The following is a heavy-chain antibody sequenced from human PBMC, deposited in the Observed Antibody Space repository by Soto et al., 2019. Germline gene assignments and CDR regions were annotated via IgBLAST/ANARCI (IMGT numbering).Heavy chain of an antibody. CDR3: AGTGQQLVSGVFDY. V-gene: IGHV1-69*13. CDR1: GGTFSSYA. D-gene: IGHD6-13*01. J-gene: IGHJ4*02. CDR2: IIPIFGTA. Sequence: GASVEVSCKASGGTFSSYAMSWVRQAPGQGLEWMGGIIPIFGTANYAQKFQGRVTITADESTSTAYMELSSLRSEDTAVYYCAGTGQQLVSGVFDYWGQGTLVTVSS.